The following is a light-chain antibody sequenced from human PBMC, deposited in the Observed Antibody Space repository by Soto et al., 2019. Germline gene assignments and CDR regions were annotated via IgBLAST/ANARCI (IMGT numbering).Light chain of an antibody. Sequence: EIVLTQSPGTLSLSPGERATLSCRASQKVPDNYLAWYQQRPGQAPRLLIYAASTRATGIPDRFSGSGSGTDFTLTISRLDPEDFAVYYCQQCDRLSLSFGGGTKVEI. CDR1: QKVPDNY. J-gene: IGKJ4*01. CDR3: QQCDRLSLS. V-gene: IGKV3-20*01. CDR2: AAS.